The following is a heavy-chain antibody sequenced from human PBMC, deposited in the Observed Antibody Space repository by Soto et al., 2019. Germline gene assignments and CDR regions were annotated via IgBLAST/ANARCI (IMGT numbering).Heavy chain of an antibody. D-gene: IGHD4-17*01. V-gene: IGHV1-2*02. CDR3: AREGIATVVTRVYYYGMDV. Sequence: ASVKVSCKASGYTFTGYYMHWVRQAPGQGLEWMGWINPNSGGTNYAQKFQGRVTMTRDTSISTAYMELSRLRSDDTAVYYCAREGIATVVTRVYYYGMDVWGQGTTVT. J-gene: IGHJ6*02. CDR1: GYTFTGYY. CDR2: INPNSGGT.